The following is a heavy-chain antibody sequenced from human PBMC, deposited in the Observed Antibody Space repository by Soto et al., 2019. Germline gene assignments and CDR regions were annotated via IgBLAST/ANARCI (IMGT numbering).Heavy chain of an antibody. CDR3: AKPSFGVVTRSWFDP. D-gene: IGHD3-3*01. Sequence: GGSLRLSCAASGFTFSSYAMSWVRQAPGKGLEWVSAISGSGGSTYYADSVKGRFTISRDNSKNTLYLQMNSLRAEDTAVYYCAKPSFGVVTRSWFDPWGQGTLVTVSS. V-gene: IGHV3-23*01. CDR1: GFTFSSYA. J-gene: IGHJ5*02. CDR2: ISGSGGST.